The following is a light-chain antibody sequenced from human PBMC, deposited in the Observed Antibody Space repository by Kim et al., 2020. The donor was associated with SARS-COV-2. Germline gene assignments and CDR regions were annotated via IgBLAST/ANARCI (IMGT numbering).Light chain of an antibody. Sequence: GQSVPISWTGSSSDVGGYNFVSWYQQHPDKAPKLIIYDVSNRPSGVSDRFSGSKSGDTASLTISGLQPEDEADYYCSSRTSAITLMFGGGTQLTVL. J-gene: IGLJ3*02. V-gene: IGLV2-14*04. CDR3: SSRTSAITLM. CDR2: DVS. CDR1: SSDVGGYNF.